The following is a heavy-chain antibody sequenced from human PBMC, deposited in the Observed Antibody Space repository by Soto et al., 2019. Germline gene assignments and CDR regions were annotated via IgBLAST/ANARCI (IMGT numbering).Heavy chain of an antibody. Sequence: SETLSLTCTVSGGSISSSDHHWAWIRQPPGKGLEWIGSIFYSGTTYYSPSLKSRVTISVDPPKNQFSLKLSSVTAADTAVYYCAREDKSAPDVWGQGTLVTVSS. CDR1: GGSISSSDHH. J-gene: IGHJ4*02. CDR3: AREDKSAPDV. D-gene: IGHD3-3*01. V-gene: IGHV4-39*01. CDR2: IFYSGTT.